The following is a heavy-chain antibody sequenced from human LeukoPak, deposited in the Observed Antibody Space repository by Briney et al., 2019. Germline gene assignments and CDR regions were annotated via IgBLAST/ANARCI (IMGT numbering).Heavy chain of an antibody. J-gene: IGHJ4*02. D-gene: IGHD3-22*01. CDR3: AREQHSYYYDSSGYYVDY. Sequence: GGSLRLSCTASGFTFSVYGIHWVRQAPGKGLEWVAVIWSDGSEKYYADSVKGRLTISRDNSKSTLYLQMNSLRAEDTAVYYCAREQHSYYYDSSGYYVDYWGQGTLVTVSS. CDR1: GFTFSVYG. V-gene: IGHV3-33*01. CDR2: IWSDGSEK.